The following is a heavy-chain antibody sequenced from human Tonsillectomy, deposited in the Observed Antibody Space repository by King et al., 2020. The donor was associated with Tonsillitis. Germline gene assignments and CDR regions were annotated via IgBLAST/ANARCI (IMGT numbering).Heavy chain of an antibody. J-gene: IGHJ4*02. D-gene: IGHD1-26*01. CDR1: GFTFSSYA. CDR2: ISGRGGST. V-gene: IGHV3-23*04. Sequence: DVQLVESGGGLVQPGGSLRRSCAASGFTFSSYAMSWGRQAPGKGLEWVSGISGRGGSTHYAESVKGRFTISRDNSKNTLYLQMNSLRAEDTAVYYCAKGEVGVTPMDYWGQGTLVTVSS. CDR3: AKGEVGVTPMDY.